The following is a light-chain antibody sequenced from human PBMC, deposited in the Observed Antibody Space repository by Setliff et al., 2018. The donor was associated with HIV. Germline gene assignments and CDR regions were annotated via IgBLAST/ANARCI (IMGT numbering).Light chain of an antibody. J-gene: IGLJ1*01. CDR2: EVT. Sequence: QSALTQAASVSGSPGQSITIFCIGTSSDIAVYDYVSWYQQHPGEAPKLIIYEVTNRPSGVSNRFSGSKSGNTASLTISGLQAEDEGDYFCCSYAGTSNALYVFGSGTKVTVL. V-gene: IGLV2-14*01. CDR3: CSYAGTSNALYV. CDR1: SSDIAVYDY.